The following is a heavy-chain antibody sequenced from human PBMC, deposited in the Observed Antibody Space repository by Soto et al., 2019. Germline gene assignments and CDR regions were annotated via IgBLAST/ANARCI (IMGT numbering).Heavy chain of an antibody. CDR1: GGSFSGYY. CDR3: SRGLPGIAAAGMAYFDY. CDR2: INHSGST. D-gene: IGHD6-13*01. V-gene: IGHV4-34*01. Sequence: SETLSLTCAVYGGSFSGYYWSWIRQPPGKGLEWIGEINHSGSTNYNPSLKSRVTISVDTSKNQFSLKLSSVTAADTAVYYFSRGLPGIAAAGMAYFDYWGKGTLVTVSS. J-gene: IGHJ4*02.